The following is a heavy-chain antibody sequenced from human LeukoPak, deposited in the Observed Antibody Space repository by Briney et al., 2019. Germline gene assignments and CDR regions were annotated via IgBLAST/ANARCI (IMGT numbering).Heavy chain of an antibody. D-gene: IGHD6-13*01. CDR2: INQDESSK. J-gene: IGHJ6*03. Sequence: GGSLRLSCAVSGFTFSSYWMGWVRQAPGKGLAWVANINQDESSKYYEDSVKGRFTISRDNAKNSLYLQMNSLRAEDTAVYYCARIEEQLGTTLYYYYYMDVWGKGTTVTVSS. CDR3: ARIEEQLGTTLYYYYYMDV. CDR1: GFTFSSYW. V-gene: IGHV3-7*01.